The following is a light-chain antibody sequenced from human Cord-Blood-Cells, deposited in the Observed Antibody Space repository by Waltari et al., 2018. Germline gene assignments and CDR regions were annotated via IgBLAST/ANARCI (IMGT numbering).Light chain of an antibody. Sequence: QSALTQPASVSGSPGQSITISCPGTSSDVGGYNYVSWYQQHPGKAPKLMIYDCSNRPSGVSNRFSGSKSGNTASLTISGLQAEDEADYYCSSYTSSSTLVFGTGTKVTVL. CDR3: SSYTSSSTLV. CDR2: DCS. V-gene: IGLV2-14*01. CDR1: SSDVGGYNY. J-gene: IGLJ1*01.